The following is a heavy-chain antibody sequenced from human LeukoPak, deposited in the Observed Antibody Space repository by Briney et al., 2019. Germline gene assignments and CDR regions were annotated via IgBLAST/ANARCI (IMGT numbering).Heavy chain of an antibody. D-gene: IGHD5-18*01. V-gene: IGHV3-21*01. CDR3: ARDLGYSYGPFDY. CDR2: IISSRSNI. Sequence: GGSLRLSCAASGFTFSSYSMNWLRQAPGNGLEWVSSIISSRSNIYYADSVKGRFTISRDNAKNSLYLQMNSLRAEDTAVYYCARDLGYSYGPFDYWGQGTLVTVSS. J-gene: IGHJ4*02. CDR1: GFTFSSYS.